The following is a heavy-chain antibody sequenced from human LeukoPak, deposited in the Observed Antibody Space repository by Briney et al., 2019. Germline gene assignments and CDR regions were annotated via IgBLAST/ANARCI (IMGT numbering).Heavy chain of an antibody. CDR1: GGSFSGYY. D-gene: IGHD6-13*01. Sequence: PSETLSLTCAVYGGSFSGYYWSWIRQPPGKGLEWIGEINHSGSTNYNPSLKSRVTISVDTSKNQFSLKLSSVTAADTAVYYCARGYRGSSWYPGDYYYYYYMNVWGKGTTVTVSS. V-gene: IGHV4-34*01. J-gene: IGHJ6*03. CDR2: INHSGST. CDR3: ARGYRGSSWYPGDYYYYYYMNV.